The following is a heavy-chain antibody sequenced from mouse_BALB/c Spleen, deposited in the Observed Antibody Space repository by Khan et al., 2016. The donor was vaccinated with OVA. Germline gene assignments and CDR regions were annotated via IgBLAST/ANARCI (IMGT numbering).Heavy chain of an antibody. CDR1: GFTFSNYA. CDR3: ARDYWFTY. V-gene: IGHV5-6-5*01. J-gene: IGHJ3*01. Sequence: EVELVESGGDLVKPGGSLKLSCAASGFTFSNYAMSWVRQTPEKRLEWVASISSGGTSYYPDSVKGRFTISRDNARNILYLQMNSLRSEARAMFYCARDYWFTYWGQGTLVTVSA. CDR2: ISSGGTS. D-gene: IGHD1-1*02.